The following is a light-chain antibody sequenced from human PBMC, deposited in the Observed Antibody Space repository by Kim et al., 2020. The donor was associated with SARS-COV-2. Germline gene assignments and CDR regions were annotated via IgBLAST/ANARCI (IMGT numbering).Light chain of an antibody. J-gene: IGKJ4*01. Sequence: TLSASLEDTVTYPCRAHQRITSGLAWYQQKPEKAPKRLIYAVSNLDSDVPSRFSGSGSGTQFTLTISSLQLDDFATYYCQQHNDYFGGGTEVDIK. CDR2: AVS. CDR1: QRITSG. V-gene: IGKV1-5*01. CDR3: QQHNDY.